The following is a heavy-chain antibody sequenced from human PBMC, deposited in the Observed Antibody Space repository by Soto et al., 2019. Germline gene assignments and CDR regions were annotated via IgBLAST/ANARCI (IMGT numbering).Heavy chain of an antibody. CDR2: INHLTTT. V-gene: IGHV4-34*01. CDR3: GRGYDTALAPIF. CDR1: GGSFSRYH. Sequence: LSLTCAVYGGSFSRYHWSWIRQTPGKGLEWIGEINHLTTTNYNPPLKSRVIIALDTPKNQFSLKLSSVTAAATAVYYSGRGYDTALAPIFWGQGILVTVSS. J-gene: IGHJ4*02. D-gene: IGHD5-18*01.